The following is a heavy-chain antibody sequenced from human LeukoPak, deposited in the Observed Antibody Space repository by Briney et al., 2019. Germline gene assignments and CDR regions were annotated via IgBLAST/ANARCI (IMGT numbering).Heavy chain of an antibody. Sequence: ASETLSLTCSVSGGSISSGGYYWSWIRQHPGKGLEWIGYISYSGSTHYSPSLKSRVTISEDTSKNQFSLKMTSVTAADTAVYYCARAPTSATRYFDLWGRGTLVTVSS. J-gene: IGHJ2*01. CDR1: GGSISSGGYY. CDR3: ARAPTSATRYFDL. CDR2: ISYSGST. D-gene: IGHD4-17*01. V-gene: IGHV4-31*03.